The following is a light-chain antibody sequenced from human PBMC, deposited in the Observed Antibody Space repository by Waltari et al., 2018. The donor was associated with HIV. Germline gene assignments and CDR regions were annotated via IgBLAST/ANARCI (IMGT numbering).Light chain of an antibody. CDR2: EVS. CDR3: VQSIHLPWM. V-gene: IGKV2D-29*01. Sequence: DVVMTQNPLSLSVTPGQPASIFCKSSQSLLHSDGRTYLSWYLQKPGQPPQLLICEVSNRFSGVPDRFSGSGSGTDFTLRISRVEAEDVGIYYCVQSIHLPWMFGQGTKVEIK. CDR1: QSLLHSDGRTY. J-gene: IGKJ1*01.